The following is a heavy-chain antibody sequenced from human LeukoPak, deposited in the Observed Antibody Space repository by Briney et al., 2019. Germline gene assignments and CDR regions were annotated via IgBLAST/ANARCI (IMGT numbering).Heavy chain of an antibody. D-gene: IGHD3-16*01. CDR2: IYHSGST. CDR1: GGSISSGGYS. V-gene: IGHV4-30-2*01. Sequence: SQTLSLTCAVSGGSISSGGYSWSWIRQPPGKGLEWIGYIYHSGSTYYNPSLKSRVTISVDRSKNQFSLELSSVTAADTAVYYCARGWREIYGGAFDPWGQGTLVTVSS. J-gene: IGHJ5*02. CDR3: ARGWREIYGGAFDP.